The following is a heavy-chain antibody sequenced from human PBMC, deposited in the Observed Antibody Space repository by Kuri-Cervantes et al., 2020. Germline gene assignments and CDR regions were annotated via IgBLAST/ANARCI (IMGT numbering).Heavy chain of an antibody. D-gene: IGHD2-2*01. CDR2: INQSGST. CDR1: GGSFSGHY. J-gene: IGHJ4*02. V-gene: IGHV4-34*01. CDR3: ATGYCSSTSCYGSFFDY. Sequence: SETLSLTCAVYGGSFSGHYWSWIRQPPGKGLEWIGEINQSGSTNYNPSLKSRVTISIDTSKNQFSLKLSSVTAADTAVYYCATGYCSSTSCYGSFFDYWGQGTLVTVSS.